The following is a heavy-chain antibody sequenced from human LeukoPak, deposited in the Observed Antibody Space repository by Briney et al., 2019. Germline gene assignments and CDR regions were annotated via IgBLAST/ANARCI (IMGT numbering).Heavy chain of an antibody. Sequence: GGSLRLSXAASGFTFSSYGMHWVRQAPGKGLEWVAFLRYTGSNKYYADSVKGRFTISRDNSKSTLYLQMNSLRADDTAVYYCVKDGHNDWLYYFDYWGQGALVTVSS. CDR1: GFTFSSYG. CDR2: LRYTGSNK. CDR3: VKDGHNDWLYYFDY. V-gene: IGHV3-30*02. J-gene: IGHJ4*02. D-gene: IGHD3-9*01.